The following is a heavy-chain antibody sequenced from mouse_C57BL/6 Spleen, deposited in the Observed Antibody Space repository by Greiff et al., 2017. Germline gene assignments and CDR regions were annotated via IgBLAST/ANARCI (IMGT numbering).Heavy chain of an antibody. CDR3: ARSYGSSYYDY. Sequence: QVQLQQPGTELVKPGASVKLSFTSYWMHWVKQRPGPGLEWIGNINPSNGGSNYNEKFKGKATLTVDKSSSTAYMQLSSRKSEDSAVYYCARSYGSSYYDYWGQGTTLTVSS. CDR1: TSYW. V-gene: IGHV1-53*01. D-gene: IGHD1-1*01. CDR2: INPSNGGS. J-gene: IGHJ2*01.